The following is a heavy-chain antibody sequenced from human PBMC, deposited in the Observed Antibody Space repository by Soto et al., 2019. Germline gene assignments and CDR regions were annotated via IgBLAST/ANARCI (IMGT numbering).Heavy chain of an antibody. V-gene: IGHV5-10-1*01. CDR1: GYKVSTWHNFTTYW. J-gene: IGHJ4*02. CDR3: ARLTLAHDSSGYHIFDY. D-gene: IGHD3-22*01. CDR2: IDPSDSYT. Sequence: GESLKISCMGSGYKVSTWHNFTTYWISWVRQMPGKGLECMGRIDPSDSYTDYSPSFEGHVTMSVDRSINTAYLEWSSLKASDTAMYYCARLTLAHDSSGYHIFDYWGQGTLVTVSS.